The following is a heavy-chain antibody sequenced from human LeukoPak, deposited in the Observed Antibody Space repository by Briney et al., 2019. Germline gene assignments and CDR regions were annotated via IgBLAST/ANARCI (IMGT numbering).Heavy chain of an antibody. CDR2: IYYSGST. J-gene: IGHJ3*02. D-gene: IGHD3-10*01. CDR1: GGSISSGDYY. Sequence: SQNLSLTCTVSGGSISSGDYYWSWIRQPPGKGLEWIGYIYYSGSTYYNPSLKSRVTISVDTSKNQFSLKLSSVTAADTAVYYCARGGSLRFGELLGDIWGQGTMVTVSS. CDR3: ARGGSLRFGELLGDI. V-gene: IGHV4-30-4*01.